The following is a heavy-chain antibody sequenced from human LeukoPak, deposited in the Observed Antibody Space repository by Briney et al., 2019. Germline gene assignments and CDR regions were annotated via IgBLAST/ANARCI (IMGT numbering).Heavy chain of an antibody. D-gene: IGHD3-10*01. Sequence: SETLSLTCTVSGGSISSGGYYWSWIRQPPGKGLEWIGYIYHSGSTNYNPSLKSRVTIPVDTSKNQFSLKLSSVTAADTAVYYCARANLGWARFGELLYTGDWFDPWGQGTLVTVSS. CDR1: GGSISSGGYY. J-gene: IGHJ5*02. V-gene: IGHV4-30-2*01. CDR2: IYHSGST. CDR3: ARANLGWARFGELLYTGDWFDP.